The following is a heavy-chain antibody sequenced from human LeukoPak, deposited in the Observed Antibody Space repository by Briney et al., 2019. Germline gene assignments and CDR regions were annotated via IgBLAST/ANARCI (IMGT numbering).Heavy chain of an antibody. CDR2: IKQDGSEK. D-gene: IGHD3-10*01. CDR1: GFTFSSYW. V-gene: IGHV3-7*01. CDR3: AREGSPVRHHWYFDL. J-gene: IGHJ2*01. Sequence: GGSLRLSCAASGFTFSSYWMSWVRQAPGKGPEWVANIKQDGSEKYYVDSVKGRFTISRDNAKNSLYLQMNSLRAEDTAVYYCAREGSPVRHHWYFDLWGRGTLVTVSS.